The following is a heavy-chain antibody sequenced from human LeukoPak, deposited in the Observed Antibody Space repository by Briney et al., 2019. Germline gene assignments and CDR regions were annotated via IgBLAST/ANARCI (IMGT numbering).Heavy chain of an antibody. CDR1: GGSISSTNW. CDR3: VRQLRSSGSYGFDI. Sequence: KSSGTLSLTCGVSGGSISSTNWWTWVRQPPGKGLEWIGEVNVLGNTNYNPSLESRVTISIDKSENHVSLKLTSVTAADTAVYYCVRQLRSSGSYGFDIWGQGTTVTVSS. J-gene: IGHJ3*02. D-gene: IGHD3-22*01. CDR2: VNVLGNT. V-gene: IGHV4-4*02.